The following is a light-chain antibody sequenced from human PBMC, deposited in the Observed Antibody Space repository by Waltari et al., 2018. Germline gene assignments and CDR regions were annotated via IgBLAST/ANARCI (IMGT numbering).Light chain of an antibody. V-gene: IGLV1-44*01. CDR3: ATWDDGLSGVV. J-gene: IGLJ3*02. CDR2: LHN. CDR1: SPNIRSTT. Sequence: QSVLTQPPSASRTPGPRVTLSCSGSSPNIRSTTVTWYQHLPGTAPQLLIYLHNRRPSGVPDRFSGSKSGTSASLAISGLQSEDEALYYCATWDDGLSGVVFGGGTKVTVL.